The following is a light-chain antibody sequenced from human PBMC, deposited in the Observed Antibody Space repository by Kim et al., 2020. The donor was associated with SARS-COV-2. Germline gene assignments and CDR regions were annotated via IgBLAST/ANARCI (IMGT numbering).Light chain of an antibody. CDR2: GTS. J-gene: IGKJ4*01. CDR1: QDIGRW. V-gene: IGKV1-12*01. CDR3: QQANSFPLT. Sequence: DVQMTQSPSFVSASVGDRVAITCRASQDIGRWLAWYQQKPGKAPQLLIYGTSTLQSGVPSRFSGSGSGTDFTLTISSLQPEDFATYYCQQANSFPLTFGGGTKVEI.